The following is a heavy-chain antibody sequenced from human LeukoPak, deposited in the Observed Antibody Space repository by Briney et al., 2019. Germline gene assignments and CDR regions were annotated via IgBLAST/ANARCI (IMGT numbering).Heavy chain of an antibody. CDR3: AKDSGYSSSWAFDY. J-gene: IGHJ4*02. CDR1: GFTFSSYG. CDR2: ISYDGSNK. Sequence: GRSLRLSCAASGFTFSSYGMHWVRQAPGKGLEWVAVISYDGSNKYYADSVKGRFTISRDNSKNTLHLQMNSLRAEDTAVYYCAKDSGYSSSWAFDYWGQGTLVTVSS. V-gene: IGHV3-30*18. D-gene: IGHD6-13*01.